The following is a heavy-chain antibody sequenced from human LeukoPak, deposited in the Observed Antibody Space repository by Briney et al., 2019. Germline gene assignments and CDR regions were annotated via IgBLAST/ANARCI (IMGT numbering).Heavy chain of an antibody. D-gene: IGHD3-16*01. CDR3: ANLNVSETGSFIFDY. V-gene: IGHV3-23*01. J-gene: IGHJ4*02. CDR1: GFTFSSYA. CDR2: ISGSGGST. Sequence: PGGSLRLSCAASGFTFSSYAMSWVRQAPGKGLEWVSAISGSGGSTYYADSVKGRFTISRDNSKNTLYLQMNSLRAEDTAVYYCANLNVSETGSFIFDYWGQGTLVTVSS.